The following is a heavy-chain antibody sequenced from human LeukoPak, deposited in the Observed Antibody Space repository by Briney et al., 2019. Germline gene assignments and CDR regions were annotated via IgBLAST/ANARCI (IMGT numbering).Heavy chain of an antibody. CDR3: AREAPGIAVASTPTGYFDL. D-gene: IGHD6-19*01. J-gene: IGHJ2*01. CDR1: GGTFSSYA. V-gene: IGHV1-69*06. CDR2: INPIFGTA. Sequence: SVKVSCKASGGTFSSYAISWVRQAPGQGLEWMGGINPIFGTANYAQKFQGRVTITADKSTSTAYMELSSLRSEDTAVYYCAREAPGIAVASTPTGYFDLWGRGTLVTVSS.